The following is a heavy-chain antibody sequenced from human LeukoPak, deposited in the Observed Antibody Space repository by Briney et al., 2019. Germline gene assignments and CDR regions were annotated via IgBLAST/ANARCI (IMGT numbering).Heavy chain of an antibody. Sequence: SETLSLTCTVSGGPISSSSYYWGWIRQPPGKGLEWIGSIYYSGSTYYNPSLKGRVTISVDTSKNQSSLKLSSVTAADTAVYYCARGVDHFDYWGQGTLVTVSS. V-gene: IGHV4-39*07. J-gene: IGHJ4*02. CDR2: IYYSGST. CDR1: GGPISSSSYY. D-gene: IGHD5-12*01. CDR3: ARGVDHFDY.